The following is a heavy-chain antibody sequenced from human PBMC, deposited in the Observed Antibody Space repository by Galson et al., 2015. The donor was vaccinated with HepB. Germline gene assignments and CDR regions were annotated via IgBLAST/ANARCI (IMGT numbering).Heavy chain of an antibody. CDR1: GFTFSDHY. CDR2: TRNKANSYTT. CDR3: ARAGGQLGRYYYYGMDV. D-gene: IGHD6-6*01. Sequence: SLRLSCAASGFTFSDHYMDWVRQAPGKGLEWVGRTRNKANSYTTEYAASVKGRFTISRDNSKNTLYLQMNSLRAEDTAVYYCARAGGQLGRYYYYGMDVWGQGTTVTVSS. V-gene: IGHV3-72*01. J-gene: IGHJ6*02.